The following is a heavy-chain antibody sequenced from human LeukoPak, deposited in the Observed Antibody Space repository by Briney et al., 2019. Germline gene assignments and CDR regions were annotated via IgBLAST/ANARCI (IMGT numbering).Heavy chain of an antibody. CDR2: IYYSGST. D-gene: IGHD5-18*01. J-gene: IGHJ3*01. Sequence: SETLSLTCTVSGGSISSYYWSWIRQPPGKGLEWIGYIYYSGSTNYNPSLKSRVTISVDTSKNQFSLKLSSVTAADTAVYYCARSSWIQLWLVWGQGIMVTVSS. CDR3: ARSSWIQLWLV. CDR1: GGSISSYY. V-gene: IGHV4-59*01.